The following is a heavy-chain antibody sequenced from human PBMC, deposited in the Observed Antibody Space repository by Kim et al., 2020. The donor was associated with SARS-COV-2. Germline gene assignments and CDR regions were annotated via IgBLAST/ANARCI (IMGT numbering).Heavy chain of an antibody. J-gene: IGHJ2*01. V-gene: IGHV3-30*18. CDR1: GFTFSSYD. CDR3: AKEGGGTVTSGAYSVF. Sequence: GGSLRLSCAASGFTFSSYDMHWVRQAPGKGLERVAVISYAGSTKYYADAVKGRFTISRDNSKNTLFLQMSNLRAEDTAVYYCAKEGGGTVTSGAYSVFWG. D-gene: IGHD1-26*01. CDR2: ISYAGSTK.